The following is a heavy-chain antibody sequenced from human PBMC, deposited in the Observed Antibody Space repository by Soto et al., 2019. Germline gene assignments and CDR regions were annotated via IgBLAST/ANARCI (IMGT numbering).Heavy chain of an antibody. J-gene: IGHJ4*02. D-gene: IGHD4-17*01. CDR1: GYTFTSYG. Sequence: ASVQVSCKASGYTFTSYGISWVRQAPGQELEWMGWISAYNGNKNYAQKLQGRVTMTTVTSTSTAYMELRSLRSDDTAVYYCARERGYGDYDSGYWGQGTLVTVSS. CDR3: ARERGYGDYDSGY. CDR2: ISAYNGNK. V-gene: IGHV1-18*01.